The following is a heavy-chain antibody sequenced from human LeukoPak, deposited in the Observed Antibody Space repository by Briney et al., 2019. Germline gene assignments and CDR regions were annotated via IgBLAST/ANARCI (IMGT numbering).Heavy chain of an antibody. Sequence: SETLSLTCTVSGGSISSYYWSWIRQPPGKGLEWIGYIYTSGSTNYNPSLKSRVTIPVDTSKNQFSLKLSSVTAAGTAVYYCARLLYGTLFDYWGQGTLVTVSS. CDR1: GGSISSYY. D-gene: IGHD2-8*01. V-gene: IGHV4-4*09. J-gene: IGHJ4*02. CDR3: ARLLYGTLFDY. CDR2: IYTSGST.